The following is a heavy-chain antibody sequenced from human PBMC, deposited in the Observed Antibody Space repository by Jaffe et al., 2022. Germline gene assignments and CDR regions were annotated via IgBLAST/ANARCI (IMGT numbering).Heavy chain of an antibody. CDR3: ARGYDFWSGLSIGGSYYYYYMDV. V-gene: IGHV1-8*01. CDR2: MNPNSGNT. Sequence: QVQLVQSGAEVKKPGASVKVSCKASGYTFTSYDINWVRQATGQGLEWMGWMNPNSGNTGYAQKFQGRVTMTRNTSISTAYMELSSLRSEDTAVYYCARGYDFWSGLSIGGSYYYYYMDVWGKGTTVTVSS. D-gene: IGHD3-3*01. J-gene: IGHJ6*03. CDR1: GYTFTSYD.